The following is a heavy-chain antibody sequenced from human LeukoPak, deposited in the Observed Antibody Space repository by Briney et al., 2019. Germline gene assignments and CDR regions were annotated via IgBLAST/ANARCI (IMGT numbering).Heavy chain of an antibody. CDR3: ASNLRFLEWLPDS. Sequence: SETLSLTCTVSGGSINSNSFYWGWARQPPGKGLEWIGIGSLSYRGSTYYSPSLKSRITISVDMAKSQSSLRLSSVTAADTAVYYCASNLRFLEWLPDSWGQGTLVTVSS. D-gene: IGHD3-3*01. CDR2: LSYRGST. J-gene: IGHJ4*02. V-gene: IGHV4-39*01. CDR1: GGSINSNSFY.